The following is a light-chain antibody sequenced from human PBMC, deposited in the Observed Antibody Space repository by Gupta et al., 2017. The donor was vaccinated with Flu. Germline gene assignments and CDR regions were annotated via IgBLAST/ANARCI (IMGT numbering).Light chain of an antibody. CDR3: GTWDSSLSAWYV. V-gene: IGLV1-51*01. CDR1: SSNIGNNY. J-gene: IGLJ1*01. Sequence: SSNIGNNYVSWYQQLPGTAPKLLIYDNNKRPSGIPDRFSGSKSGTSATLGITGLQTGDEADYYCGTWDSSLSAWYVFGTGTKVTVL. CDR2: DNN.